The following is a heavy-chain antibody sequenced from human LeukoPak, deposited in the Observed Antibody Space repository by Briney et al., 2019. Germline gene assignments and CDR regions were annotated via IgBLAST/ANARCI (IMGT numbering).Heavy chain of an antibody. CDR3: ARDKTSRGYCSSTSCPGAFDY. CDR1: GSSISNYY. Sequence: SETLSLTCTVSGSSISNYYWSWIRQPAGKGLEWIGRIYTSGSTNYNPSLKSRVTMSVDTSKNQFSLKLSSVTAADTAVYYCARDKTSRGYCSSTSCPGAFDYWGQGTLVTVSS. D-gene: IGHD2-2*01. CDR2: IYTSGST. J-gene: IGHJ4*02. V-gene: IGHV4-4*07.